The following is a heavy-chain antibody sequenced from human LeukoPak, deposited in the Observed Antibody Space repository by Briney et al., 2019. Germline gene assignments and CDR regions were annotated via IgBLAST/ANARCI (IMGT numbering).Heavy chain of an antibody. CDR1: GGAFNNYY. D-gene: IGHD6-19*01. CDR2: INLSGSG. Sequence: PSETLSLTCAVYGGAFNNYYWSWIRQPSGKGLEWIGEINLSGSGNYNPSLKSRLIMSVDTSKSQISLKLSSVTAADTAVYYCARLGIAVATDYWGQGTLVTVSS. CDR3: ARLGIAVATDY. J-gene: IGHJ4*02. V-gene: IGHV4-34*01.